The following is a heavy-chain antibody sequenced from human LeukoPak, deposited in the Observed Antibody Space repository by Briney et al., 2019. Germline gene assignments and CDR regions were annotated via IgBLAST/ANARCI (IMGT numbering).Heavy chain of an antibody. V-gene: IGHV4-39*07. J-gene: IGHJ3*02. CDR1: GGSISSSSYY. CDR3: ARADYDWDAFDI. D-gene: IGHD3-22*01. Sequence: PSETLSLTCTVSGGSISSSSYYWGWIRQPPGKGLEWIGGIYYSGSTYYNPSLKSRVTISVDTSKNQFSLKLSSVTAADTAVYYCARADYDWDAFDIWGQGTMVTVSS. CDR2: IYYSGST.